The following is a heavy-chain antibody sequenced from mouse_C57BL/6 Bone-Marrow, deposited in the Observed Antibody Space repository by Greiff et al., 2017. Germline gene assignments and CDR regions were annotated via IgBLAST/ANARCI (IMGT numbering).Heavy chain of an antibody. J-gene: IGHJ4*01. CDR1: GYTFTVYY. CDR2: IYPGSGNT. D-gene: IGHD3-1*01. CDR3: ARSGATDY. Sequence: QVHVKQSGAELVRPGASVKLSCKASGYTFTVYYINWVKQRPGQGLEWIARIYPGSGNTYYNEKFKGKATLTAEKSSSTAFMQIRSLTSEASAVYFCARSGATDYWGQGASVT. V-gene: IGHV1-76*01.